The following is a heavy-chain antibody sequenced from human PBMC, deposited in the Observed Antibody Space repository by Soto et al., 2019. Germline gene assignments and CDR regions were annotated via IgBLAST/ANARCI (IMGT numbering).Heavy chain of an antibody. CDR1: GYTFTSYY. V-gene: IGHV1-8*01. Sequence: ASVKVSCNASGYTFTSYYSNWVRRATGQELEWMGWMNSNSGNTGYAQKFQGRVTMTRNTSISTAYMELSSLRSEDTAVYYCARNYDYVWGSYRLSYYYYGMDVWGQGTTVTVS. J-gene: IGHJ6*02. CDR3: ARNYDYVWGSYRLSYYYYGMDV. D-gene: IGHD3-16*02. CDR2: MNSNSGNT.